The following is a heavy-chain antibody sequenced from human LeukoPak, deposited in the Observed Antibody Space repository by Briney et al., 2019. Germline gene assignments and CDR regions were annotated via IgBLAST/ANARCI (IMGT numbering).Heavy chain of an antibody. CDR1: GGTFSSYA. D-gene: IGHD3-22*01. V-gene: IGHV1-69*01. CDR3: ARGTMIVVATPYYGMDV. J-gene: IGHJ6*02. CDR2: IIPIFGTA. Sequence: SVKVSCKASGGTFSSYAISWVRQAPGQGLEWMGGIIPIFGTANYAQKFQGRVTITADESTSTAYMELSSLRSEDTAVYYCARGTMIVVATPYYGMDVWGQGTTVTVSS.